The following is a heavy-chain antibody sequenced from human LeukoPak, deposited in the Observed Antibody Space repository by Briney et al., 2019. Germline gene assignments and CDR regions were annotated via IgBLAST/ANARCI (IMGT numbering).Heavy chain of an antibody. CDR2: IKQDGSEK. CDR3: ASRENPSDAFDI. CDR1: GFTFSSYR. J-gene: IGHJ3*02. D-gene: IGHD1-14*01. V-gene: IGHV3-7*01. Sequence: GGSLRLSCAASGFTFSSYRMSWVRQAPGKGLEWVANIKQDGSEKYYVDSVKGRFTISRDNAKNSLYLQMNSLRAEDTAVYYCASRENPSDAFDIWGQGTMVTVSS.